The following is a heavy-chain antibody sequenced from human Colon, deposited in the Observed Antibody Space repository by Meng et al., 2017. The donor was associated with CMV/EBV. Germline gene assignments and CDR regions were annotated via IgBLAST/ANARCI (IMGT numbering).Heavy chain of an antibody. CDR2: IRYDGSNK. Sequence: SCKTSGGTFNTYAISWVRQAPGKGLEWVAFIRYDGSNKYYADSVKGRFTISRDNSKNTLYLQMNSLRAEDTAVYYCANEVVPAYFDYWGQGTLVTVSS. V-gene: IGHV3-30*02. CDR3: ANEVVPAYFDY. CDR1: GGTFNTYA. D-gene: IGHD2-2*01. J-gene: IGHJ4*02.